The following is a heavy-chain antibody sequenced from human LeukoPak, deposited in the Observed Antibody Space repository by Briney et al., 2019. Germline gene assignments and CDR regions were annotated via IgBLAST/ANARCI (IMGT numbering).Heavy chain of an antibody. CDR3: VRRGGQWSILEN. V-gene: IGHV5-51*01. Sequence: GESLKISFKASGSTFINHWIVWVRRSPGKGLEWMGSIYPGDSDTTYSPSFQGQVTMSVDKSTNIAYPRWSSLKASDTAMYYCVRRGGQWSILENWGQGTLVTVPS. D-gene: IGHD6-19*01. CDR1: GSTFINHW. J-gene: IGHJ4*02. CDR2: IYPGDSDT.